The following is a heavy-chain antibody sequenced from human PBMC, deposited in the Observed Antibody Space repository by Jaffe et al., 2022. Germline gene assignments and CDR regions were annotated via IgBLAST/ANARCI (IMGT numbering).Heavy chain of an antibody. Sequence: QVTLRESGPALVKPTQTLTLTCTFSGFSLSTSGMCVSWVRQPPGKALEWLALIDWDDDKYYSTSLKTRLTISKDTSKNQVVLTMTNMDPVDTATYYCARTLYRGYSYGDFDYWGQGTLVTVSS. D-gene: IGHD5-18*01. V-gene: IGHV2-70*20. CDR3: ARTLYRGYSYGDFDY. J-gene: IGHJ4*02. CDR1: GFSLSTSGMC. CDR2: IDWDDDK.